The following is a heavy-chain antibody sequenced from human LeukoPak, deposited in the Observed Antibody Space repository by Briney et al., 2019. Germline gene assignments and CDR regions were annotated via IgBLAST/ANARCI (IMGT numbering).Heavy chain of an antibody. CDR2: IRYDGNYE. CDR1: GFTFSSHG. Sequence: PGGSLRLSCAASGFTFSSHGMHWLRQAPGEGLEWVAFIRYDGNYENYADFVKGRFTISRDNSKNTLYLQMNSLRTEDTAVYYCAKRRCSGGSCYDHGFDIWGQGTVVTVSS. D-gene: IGHD2-15*01. V-gene: IGHV3-30*02. CDR3: AKRRCSGGSCYDHGFDI. J-gene: IGHJ3*02.